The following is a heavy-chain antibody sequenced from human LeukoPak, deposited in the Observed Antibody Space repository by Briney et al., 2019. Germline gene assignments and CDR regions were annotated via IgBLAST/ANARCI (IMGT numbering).Heavy chain of an antibody. D-gene: IGHD6-13*01. Sequence: KPSETLSLTCAVYGGSFSGYYWSRIRQPPGKGLEWIGEINHSGSTNYNPSLKSRVTISVDTSKNQFSLKLSSVTAADTAVYYCARPLAAAGTSYDPWGQGTLVTVSS. CDR2: INHSGST. J-gene: IGHJ5*02. CDR3: ARPLAAAGTSYDP. CDR1: GGSFSGYY. V-gene: IGHV4-34*01.